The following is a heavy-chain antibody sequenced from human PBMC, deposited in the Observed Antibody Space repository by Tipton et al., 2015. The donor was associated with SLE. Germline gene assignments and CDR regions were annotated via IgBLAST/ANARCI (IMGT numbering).Heavy chain of an antibody. D-gene: IGHD2-8*01. V-gene: IGHV3-30*02. CDR3: VLVYAIGYYNGMGV. CDR1: GFSFSNYG. CDR2: IQSDRTDK. Sequence: SLRLSCAASGFSFSNYGMHWVRQAPGKGLEWVAFIQSDRTDKYNADSVKGRFTISRDNSRNTLDLQMNSLRAEDTAVYYCVLVYAIGYYNGMGVWGQGTTVTVSS. J-gene: IGHJ6*02.